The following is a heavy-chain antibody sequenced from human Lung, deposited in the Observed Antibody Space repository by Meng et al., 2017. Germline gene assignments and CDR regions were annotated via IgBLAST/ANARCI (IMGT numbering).Heavy chain of an antibody. CDR3: VRDLGRETYFFDY. CDR2: ISYDRSYK. J-gene: IGHJ4*02. D-gene: IGHD2/OR15-2a*01. Sequence: QVQPVVSQGGVVQPWRSLSLHCATCGFTYSTHAMHWVRQATGKGIELVAIISYDRSYKYYVDYVQGRFTISRDNSKNTLYLQMNSLTTEDTAVYYCVRDLGRETYFFDYWGQGTLVTVSS. V-gene: IGHV3-30*01. CDR1: GFTYSTHA.